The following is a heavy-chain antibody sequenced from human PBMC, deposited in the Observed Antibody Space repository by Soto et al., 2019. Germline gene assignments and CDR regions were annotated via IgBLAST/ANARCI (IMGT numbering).Heavy chain of an antibody. V-gene: IGHV3-7*03. CDR1: GFTFGSNW. D-gene: IGHD3-3*01. J-gene: IGHJ4*02. CDR2: IKRDGSEK. CDR3: ASLEWESSGYADY. Sequence: EVQLVESGGGLVQPGGSLRLSCAASGFTFGSNWMSWVRQAPGKGLEWVANIKRDGSEKYYVDSVKGRFTISRDNAKNTLYLQMNSLRADDPAVYYCASLEWESSGYADYWGQGPLVTVSS.